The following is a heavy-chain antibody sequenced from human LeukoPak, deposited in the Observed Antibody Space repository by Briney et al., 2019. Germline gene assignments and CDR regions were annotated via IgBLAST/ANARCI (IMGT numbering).Heavy chain of an antibody. D-gene: IGHD2-2*02. CDR3: ATYLYCSSTSCYTGWFDP. CDR1: GYTFTDYY. CDR2: VDPEDGET. V-gene: IGHV1-69-2*01. J-gene: IGHJ5*02. Sequence: ASVKVSCKVSGYTFTDYYMHWVRQAPGKGLEWMGLVDPEDGETIYAEKFQGRVTITADTSTDTAYMELSSLRSEDTAVYYCATYLYCSSTSCYTGWFDPWGQGTLVTVSS.